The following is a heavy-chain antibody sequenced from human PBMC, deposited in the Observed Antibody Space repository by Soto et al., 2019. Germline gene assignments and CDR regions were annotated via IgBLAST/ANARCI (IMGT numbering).Heavy chain of an antibody. D-gene: IGHD5-18*01. CDR3: ARDGSTSWYSYDYHGMDV. J-gene: IGHJ6*02. CDR1: GFTFRTYW. V-gene: IGHV3-7*05. Sequence: EVQLVESGGGLVQPGGSLRLSCAASGFTFRTYWLSWVRQVPGKGLEGVANINLDGSEKNYVDSVKGRFTTSRDNARNSLYLQMSSLRAEDTALYYCARDGSTSWYSYDYHGMDVWGQGTTVTVSS. CDR2: INLDGSEK.